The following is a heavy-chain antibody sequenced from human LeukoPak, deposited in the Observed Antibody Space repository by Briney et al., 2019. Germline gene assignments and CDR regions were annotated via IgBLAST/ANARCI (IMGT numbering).Heavy chain of an antibody. Sequence: SVKDTCLACRYTFPTYYMHWVRPAPAQGLAWMGIINHSGGSTSYAQKFQGRVTMTRDTSTSTIYMELRSQKSEETAVYYCARDGRYCGSTSCRLNWFDPWGQGTLVTVSS. D-gene: IGHD2-2*01. CDR2: INHSGGST. CDR3: ARDGRYCGSTSCRLNWFDP. V-gene: IGHV1-46*01. J-gene: IGHJ5*02. CDR1: RYTFPTYY.